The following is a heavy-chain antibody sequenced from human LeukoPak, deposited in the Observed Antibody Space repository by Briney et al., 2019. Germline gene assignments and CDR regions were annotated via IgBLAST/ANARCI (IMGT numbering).Heavy chain of an antibody. J-gene: IGHJ4*02. CDR2: MNPNSGNT. CDR1: GYTFTSYD. V-gene: IGHV1-8*03. D-gene: IGHD5-12*01. Sequence: GASVNVSCKASGYTFTSYDINWVRQATGRGLEWMGWMNPNSGNTGYAQKFHVRATITRNSPISTAYIELSSLPSEDTPGVSLPRGTRLRSSYYFDYWGQGTLVPVS. CDR3: PRGTRLRSSYYFDY.